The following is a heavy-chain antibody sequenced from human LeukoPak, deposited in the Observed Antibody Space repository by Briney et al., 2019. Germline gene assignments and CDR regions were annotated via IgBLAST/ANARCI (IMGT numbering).Heavy chain of an antibody. D-gene: IGHD2-15*01. Sequence: GGSLRLSCAASGFTFSSYGMHWVRQAPDKGLEWVAIIWYDGSNRYYADSVKGRFTISRDNSKNTLYLQIDSLRAEDTAVYYCARSGSSLNWFDPWGQGTLVTVSS. V-gene: IGHV3-33*01. J-gene: IGHJ5*02. CDR2: IWYDGSNR. CDR1: GFTFSSYG. CDR3: ARSGSSLNWFDP.